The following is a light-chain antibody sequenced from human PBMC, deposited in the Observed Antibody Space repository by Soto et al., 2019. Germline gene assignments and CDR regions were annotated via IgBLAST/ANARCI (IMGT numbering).Light chain of an antibody. Sequence: DIQMTQSPSTLSASVGDRVTITCRASQGISNYLAWYQQKPGKAPKLLIYDASSLEGGVPSRFSGSGSGTEFTLTIGGLQPDDFATYYCQHYNAFPWPFGQGTKVDI. CDR1: QGISNY. CDR2: DAS. V-gene: IGKV1-5*01. J-gene: IGKJ1*01. CDR3: QHYNAFPWP.